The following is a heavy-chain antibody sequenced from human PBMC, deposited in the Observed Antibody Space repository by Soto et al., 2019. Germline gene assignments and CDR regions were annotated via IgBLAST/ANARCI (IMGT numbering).Heavy chain of an antibody. CDR3: VCVVAIPGYPDN. CDR1: GATFSSYA. D-gene: IGHD5-12*01. Sequence: QVQLVQSGAEVRQPASSVKVSSKTSGATFSSYAITWVRQAPGQGLEWMGGIVPTVDTSTYAQKFQGRVTTSADKFANTGYMELSSLRSDDTAVYYCVCVVAIPGYPDNWGQGPLVTVSS. V-gene: IGHV1-69*14. J-gene: IGHJ4*02. CDR2: IVPTVDTS.